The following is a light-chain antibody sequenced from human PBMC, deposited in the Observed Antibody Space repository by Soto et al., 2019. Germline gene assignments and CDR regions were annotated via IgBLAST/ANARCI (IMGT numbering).Light chain of an antibody. J-gene: IGLJ1*01. V-gene: IGLV1-40*01. Sequence: QSVLTQPPSVSGAPGQRVTISCTGSSSNIGAGYDVNWYQQLPGTAPKLLISGNTNRPSGVPDRFSGSKSGTSTSLAITGLQAEDEADYYCQSYDNSLSTYVFGTGTKLTVL. CDR2: GNT. CDR1: SSNIGAGYD. CDR3: QSYDNSLSTYV.